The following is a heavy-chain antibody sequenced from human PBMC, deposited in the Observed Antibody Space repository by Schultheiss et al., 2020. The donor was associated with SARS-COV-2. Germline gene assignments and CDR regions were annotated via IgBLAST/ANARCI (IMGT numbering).Heavy chain of an antibody. J-gene: IGHJ3*02. CDR2: IYYSGST. Sequence: SETLSLTCAVYGGSFSGYYWSWIRQPPGKGLEWIGSIYYSGSTYYNPSLKSRVTISVDTSKNQFSLKLTSVTAADTAVYYCARHLGAARTTDDAFDIWGQGTMVTVSS. V-gene: IGHV4-34*01. CDR1: GGSFSGYY. CDR3: ARHLGAARTTDDAFDI. D-gene: IGHD6-6*01.